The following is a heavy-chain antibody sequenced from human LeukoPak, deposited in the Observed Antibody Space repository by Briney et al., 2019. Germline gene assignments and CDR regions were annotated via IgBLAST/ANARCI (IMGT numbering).Heavy chain of an antibody. J-gene: IGHJ6*02. CDR2: LSAGGVTT. D-gene: IGHD6-19*01. CDR3: AKASGSSGHSFGYGMDV. V-gene: IGHV3-23*01. CDR1: GFTFNTYA. Sequence: GGSLRLSCAASGFTFNTYAMSWVRQVPEKGLEWVSALSAGGVTTYYADSVKGRFTLSRDNSKNTLYLQMNSLRAEDTAIYYCAKASGSSGHSFGYGMDVWGQGTTVTVSS.